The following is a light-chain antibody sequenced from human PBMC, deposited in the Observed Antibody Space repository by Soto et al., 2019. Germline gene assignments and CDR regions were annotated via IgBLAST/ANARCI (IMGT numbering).Light chain of an antibody. CDR3: GTWDNSLSSYV. CDR2: ENN. J-gene: IGLJ1*01. Sequence: QSVLTQPPSVSAAPGQKVTSSCSGSSSNIGHSYVSWYQQLPGTAPKLLIYENNKRPSGIPDRFSGSKSVTSATLGITGLQTGDEADYYCGTWDNSLSSYVFATGTKLTVL. V-gene: IGLV1-51*02. CDR1: SSNIGHSY.